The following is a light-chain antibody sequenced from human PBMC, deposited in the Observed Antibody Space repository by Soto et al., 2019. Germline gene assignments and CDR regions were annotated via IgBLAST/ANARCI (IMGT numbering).Light chain of an antibody. CDR2: DVT. CDR3: SSYTSSSTVL. CDR1: SSDVGGYNY. J-gene: IGLJ2*01. V-gene: IGLV2-14*01. Sequence: QSVLTQPASVSGSPGQSITISCTGTSSDVGGYNYVCWYQQHPGKAPKLIIYDVTNRPSGISNRFSGSKSGNTASLSISGLQAEDEADYYCSSYTSSSTVLFGGGTKVTV.